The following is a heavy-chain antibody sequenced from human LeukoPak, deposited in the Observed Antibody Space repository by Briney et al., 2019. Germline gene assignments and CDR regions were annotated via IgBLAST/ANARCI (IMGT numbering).Heavy chain of an antibody. CDR2: IGTAGDT. D-gene: IGHD2-15*01. V-gene: IGHV3-13*01. CDR3: ARGGYCSGGSCYLGSSWFDP. J-gene: IGHJ5*02. Sequence: GGSLRLSCEASGFTFSRYDMHWVRQATGEGLEWVSAIGTAGDTYYPGSVKGRFTISRENAKNSLYLQMNSLRAGDTAVYYCARGGYCSGGSCYLGSSWFDPWGQGTLVTVSS. CDR1: GFTFSRYD.